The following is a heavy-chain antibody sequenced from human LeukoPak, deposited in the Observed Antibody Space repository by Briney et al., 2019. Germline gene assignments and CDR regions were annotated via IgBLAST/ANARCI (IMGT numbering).Heavy chain of an antibody. D-gene: IGHD1-26*01. Sequence: GGSLRLSCAASGITFSAYAMSCVRQGPGKGPERVSAISGSGGSTYYADSVKGRFTISRDNSKNTLYLQMNSLRAEDTAIYYCAKGDSGSYAVDYWGQGTLVTVSS. CDR2: ISGSGGST. J-gene: IGHJ4*02. CDR1: GITFSAYA. CDR3: AKGDSGSYAVDY. V-gene: IGHV3-23*01.